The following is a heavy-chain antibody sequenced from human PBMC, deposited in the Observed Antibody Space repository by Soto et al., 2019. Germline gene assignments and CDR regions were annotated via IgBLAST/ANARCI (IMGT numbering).Heavy chain of an antibody. CDR2: IYYSGST. J-gene: IGHJ4*02. CDR1: GGSISSGGYY. Sequence: QVQLQESGPGLVKPSQTLSLTCTVSGGSISSGGYYWSWIRQHPGKGLEWIGYIYYSGSTYNNPSLRSRFNTPVDTSKNQFTLKRSSVTAADTDVYYCARWSQLEPRFDYWGQGTLVTVSS. D-gene: IGHD1-1*01. V-gene: IGHV4-31*03. CDR3: ARWSQLEPRFDY.